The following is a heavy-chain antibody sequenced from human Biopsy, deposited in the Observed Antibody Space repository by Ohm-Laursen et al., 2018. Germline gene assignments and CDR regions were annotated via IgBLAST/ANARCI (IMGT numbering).Heavy chain of an antibody. CDR3: ATKLTGYFHH. CDR1: GGPFNNHA. V-gene: IGHV1-69*04. D-gene: IGHD3-9*01. Sequence: VASVKVSCKASGGPFNNHAFSWVRQAPGQGLEWLGRIVPILGTVNYAQKFQDRVTVAADTSTSTATMELRSLRSDDTAVYYCATKLTGYFHHWGQGTLVIVSS. CDR2: IVPILGTV. J-gene: IGHJ1*01.